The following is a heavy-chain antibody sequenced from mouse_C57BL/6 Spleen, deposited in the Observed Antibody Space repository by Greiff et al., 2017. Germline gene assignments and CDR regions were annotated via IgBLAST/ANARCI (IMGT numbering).Heavy chain of an antibody. CDR2: IDPANGNT. CDR3: ARGNYGSSYRFAY. J-gene: IGHJ3*01. CDR1: GFNIKNTY. D-gene: IGHD1-1*01. Sequence: VQLQQSVAELVRPGASVKLSCTASGFNIKNTYMHWVKQMPEQGLEWIGRIDPANGNTKSAPKFQGKATITADTSSNTAYLQLSSLTSDDTAIYYCARGNYGSSYRFAYWGQGTLVTVSA. V-gene: IGHV14-3*01.